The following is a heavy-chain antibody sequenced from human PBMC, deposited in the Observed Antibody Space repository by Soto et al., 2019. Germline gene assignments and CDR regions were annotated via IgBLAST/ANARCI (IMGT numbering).Heavy chain of an antibody. CDR3: ARGGGSYYRFWFDP. V-gene: IGHV4-30-4*01. Sequence: PSETLSLTCTVSGGSISSGDYYWSWIRQPPGKGLEWIGYIYYGGSTYYNPSLKSRVTISVDTSKNQFSLKLSSVTAADTAVYYCARGGGSYYRFWFDPWGQGTLVTVPQ. CDR2: IYYGGST. CDR1: GGSISSGDYY. J-gene: IGHJ5*02. D-gene: IGHD1-26*01.